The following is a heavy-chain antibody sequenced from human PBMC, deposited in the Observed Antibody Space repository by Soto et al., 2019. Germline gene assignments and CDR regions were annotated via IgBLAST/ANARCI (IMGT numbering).Heavy chain of an antibody. D-gene: IGHD4-17*01. CDR1: GYSFTSYW. CDR2: IYPGDSDT. CDR3: ARRGVTTLQYYYYGMDV. Sequence: LKISCKGSGYSFTSYWIGWVRQMPGKGLEWMGIIYPGDSDTRYSPSFQGQVTISADKSISTAYLQWSSLKASDTAMYYCARRGVTTLQYYYYGMDVWGQGTTVTVSS. J-gene: IGHJ6*02. V-gene: IGHV5-51*01.